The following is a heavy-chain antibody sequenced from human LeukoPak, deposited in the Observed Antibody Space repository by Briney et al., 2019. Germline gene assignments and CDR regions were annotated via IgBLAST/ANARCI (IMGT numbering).Heavy chain of an antibody. D-gene: IGHD2-2*01. CDR2: INTDGSST. CDR1: GFIFSNYW. V-gene: IGHV3-74*01. CDR3: ARVGYCSSTSCYAVDH. Sequence: GGSLRLSCAASGFIFSNYWMHWVRQAPGKGLVWVSHINTDGSSTTYADSVKGRFTISRDNAKNTLYLQMNSLRAEDTAVYYCARVGYCSSTSCYAVDHWGQGTLVTVSS. J-gene: IGHJ4*02.